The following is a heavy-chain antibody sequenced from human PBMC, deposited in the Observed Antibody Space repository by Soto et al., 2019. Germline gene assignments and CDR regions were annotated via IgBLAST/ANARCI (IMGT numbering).Heavy chain of an antibody. CDR1: GFTFSNYA. D-gene: IGHD6-19*01. J-gene: IGHJ4*02. CDR3: ARRSRGWYFDY. V-gene: IGHV3-23*01. CDR2: ISGSGGST. Sequence: EVPLLESGGGLVQPGGSLRLSCAAPGFTFSNYAMNWVRQAPGKGLEWVSVISGSGGSTYYADSVKGRFTISRDNSKNTLYLQMNSLRGEDTAVYYCARRSRGWYFDYWGQGTLVTVSS.